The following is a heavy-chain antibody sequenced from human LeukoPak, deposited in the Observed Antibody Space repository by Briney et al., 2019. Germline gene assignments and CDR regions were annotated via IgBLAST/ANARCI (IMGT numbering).Heavy chain of an antibody. CDR1: GFTFSSYG. V-gene: IGHV3-30*02. J-gene: IGHJ6*03. CDR3: AKDSGLVYYYMDV. CDR2: IRYDGSNK. Sequence: GGSLRLSCAASGFTFSSYGMHWVRQAPGKGLEWVAFIRYDGSNKYYADSVKGRFTISRDNSKNTLYLQMNSLRAEDTAVYYCAKDSGLVYYYMDVWGKGTAVTVSS. D-gene: IGHD3-10*01.